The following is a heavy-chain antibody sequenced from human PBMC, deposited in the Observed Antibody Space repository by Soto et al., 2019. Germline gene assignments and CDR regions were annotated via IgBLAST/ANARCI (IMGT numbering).Heavy chain of an antibody. CDR3: PRIYRTSPFYYGMDV. Sequence: GESLKISCKGSGYSFTSYWIGWVRQMPGKGLEWMGIIYPGDSDTRYSPSFQGQVTISADKSISTAYLQWSSLKASDTAMYYCPRIYRTSPFYYGMDVWGQGTTVTVSS. CDR2: IYPGDSDT. D-gene: IGHD6-6*01. J-gene: IGHJ6*02. V-gene: IGHV5-51*01. CDR1: GYSFTSYW.